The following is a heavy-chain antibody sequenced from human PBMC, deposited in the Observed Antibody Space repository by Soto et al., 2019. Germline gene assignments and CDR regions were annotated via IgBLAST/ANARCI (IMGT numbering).Heavy chain of an antibody. CDR2: IRGYNGNT. J-gene: IGHJ6*02. CDR3: ARRLGSYYYGMDV. CDR1: GYTFTSYG. D-gene: IGHD3-16*01. Sequence: ASVKVSCKASGYTFTSYGVSWVRQAPGQGLEWMGWIRGYNGNTNYAQNLQGRVTMTTDTSTTTAYMELRSLRSDDTAVYYCARRLGSYYYGMDVWGQGTTVTVSS. V-gene: IGHV1-18*01.